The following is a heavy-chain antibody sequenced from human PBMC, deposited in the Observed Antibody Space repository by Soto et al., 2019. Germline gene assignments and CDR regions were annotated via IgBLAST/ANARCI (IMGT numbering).Heavy chain of an antibody. CDR1: GFTFSSYW. CDR2: IKQDGSEK. V-gene: IGHV3-7*01. Sequence: GGSLRLSCAASGFTFSSYWMSWVRQAPGKGLEWVANIKQDGSEKYYVDSVKGRFTISRDNAKNSLYLQMNSLRAEDTAVYYCARDRGALYDSSGYWDYWGQGTLVTVSS. CDR3: ARDRGALYDSSGYWDY. D-gene: IGHD3-22*01. J-gene: IGHJ4*02.